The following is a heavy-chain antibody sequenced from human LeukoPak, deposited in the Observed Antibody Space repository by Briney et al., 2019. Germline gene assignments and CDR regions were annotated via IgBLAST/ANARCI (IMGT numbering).Heavy chain of an antibody. Sequence: GESLKISCKVSGNSFARYWIAWVRQMPGKGLEWMGINYLGDSDTRYSPSFQGQVTISADKSINTAYPQWSSLRASDTAMYYCARLDGLQLMVPFDDWGQGTLVTVSS. CDR2: NYLGDSDT. CDR3: ARLDGLQLMVPFDD. V-gene: IGHV5-51*01. D-gene: IGHD5-24*01. J-gene: IGHJ4*02. CDR1: GNSFARYW.